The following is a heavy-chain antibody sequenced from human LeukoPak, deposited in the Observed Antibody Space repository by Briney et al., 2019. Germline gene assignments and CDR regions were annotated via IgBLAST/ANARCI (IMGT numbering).Heavy chain of an antibody. D-gene: IGHD5-12*01. CDR2: IYYSGST. Sequence: SETLSLTCTVSGGSISSYYWSWMRQPPGKVLEWIGYIYYSGSTNYNPSLKSRVTISVDTSKNQFSLKLSSVTAADTAVYYCSRGASGYDYHWFDPWGQGTLVTVSS. J-gene: IGHJ5*02. V-gene: IGHV4-59*01. CDR1: GGSISSYY. CDR3: SRGASGYDYHWFDP.